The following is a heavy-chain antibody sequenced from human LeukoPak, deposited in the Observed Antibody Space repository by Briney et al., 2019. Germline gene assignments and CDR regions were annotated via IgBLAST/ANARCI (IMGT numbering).Heavy chain of an antibody. D-gene: IGHD5-12*01. CDR3: VSGWRNMDV. V-gene: IGHV3-64D*06. CDR1: GFIFTSYP. J-gene: IGHJ6*02. Sequence: GGSLRLSCSASGFIFTSYPMHWVRQAPGKGLEYVAVVNNNGGTTYYADSVKGRFTISRDNSKNTLYLQMSSLRPEDTAVYYCVSGWRNMDVWGQGTTVTVSS. CDR2: VNNNGGTT.